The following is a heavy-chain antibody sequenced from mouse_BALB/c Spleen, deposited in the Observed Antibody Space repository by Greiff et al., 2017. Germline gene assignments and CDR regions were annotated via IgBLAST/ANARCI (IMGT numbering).Heavy chain of an antibody. D-gene: IGHD2-1*01. J-gene: IGHJ4*01. CDR1: GYTFSSYW. V-gene: IGHV1-9*01. CDR2: ILPGSGST. Sequence: QVHVKQSGAELMKPGASVKISCKATGYTFSSYWIEWVKQRPGHGLEWIGEILPGSGSTNYNEKFKGKATFTADTSSNTAYMQLSSLTSEDSAVYYCARGDGNYLYYAMDYWGQGTSVTVSS. CDR3: ARGDGNYLYYAMDY.